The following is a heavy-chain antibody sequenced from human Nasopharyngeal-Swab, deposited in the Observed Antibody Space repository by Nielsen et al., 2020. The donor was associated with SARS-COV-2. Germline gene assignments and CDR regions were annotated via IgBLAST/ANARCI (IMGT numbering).Heavy chain of an antibody. CDR3: ARDRSPAYVSGSWGAYYYGMDV. CDR2: IYYSGNT. D-gene: IGHD3-10*01. J-gene: IGHJ6*02. V-gene: IGHV4-59*13. Sequence: SETLSLTCTVSGGSISSYYWSWIRQPPGKGLEWIGYIYYSGNTNYNPSLKSRVTISVDTSKNQFSLKLSSVTAADTAVYYCARDRSPAYVSGSWGAYYYGMDVWGQGTTVTVSS. CDR1: GGSISSYY.